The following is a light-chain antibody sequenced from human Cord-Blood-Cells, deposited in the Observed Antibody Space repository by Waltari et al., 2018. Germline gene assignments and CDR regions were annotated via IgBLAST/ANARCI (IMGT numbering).Light chain of an antibody. V-gene: IGLV2-11*01. CDR3: CSYAGSYTFVV. CDR1: SSDVGGYNY. Sequence: QSALTQPRSVSGSPGQSVTISCTGTSSDVGGYNYVSWYQQHPGKAPKLMIYDVSKRPSGVPGRFSGAKSGNTASRTISGLQAEDEADYYCCSYAGSYTFVVFGGGTKLTVL. J-gene: IGLJ2*01. CDR2: DVS.